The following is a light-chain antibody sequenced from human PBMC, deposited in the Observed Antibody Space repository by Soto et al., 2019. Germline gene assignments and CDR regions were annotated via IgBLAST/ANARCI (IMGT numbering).Light chain of an antibody. Sequence: QSVMTQPPSVSAAPGQKVTISCSGSSSNIGGNSVSWYQQLPGTAPKLLIYDDNKRPSGIPDRFSGSKSGTSASLAISGLQSEDEADYYCAAWDDSLNGWVFGGGTKLTVL. CDR2: DDN. CDR3: AAWDDSLNGWV. J-gene: IGLJ3*02. V-gene: IGLV1-51*01. CDR1: SSNIGGNS.